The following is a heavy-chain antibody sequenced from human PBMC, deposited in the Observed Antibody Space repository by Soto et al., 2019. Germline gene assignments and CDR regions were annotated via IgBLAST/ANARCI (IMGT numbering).Heavy chain of an antibody. CDR2: IFYSGAT. Sequence: SETLSLTCSVSGGSVSRFDWSWVRQPPGEGLEWIGDIFYSGATDYNPSLKSRVTISIDSSKNQFTLKLRSVTAADTAVYFCARHSFLASPTDTFDIWGRGTMVTVSS. CDR1: GGSVSRFD. V-gene: IGHV4-59*08. J-gene: IGHJ3*02. D-gene: IGHD3-3*02. CDR3: ARHSFLASPTDTFDI.